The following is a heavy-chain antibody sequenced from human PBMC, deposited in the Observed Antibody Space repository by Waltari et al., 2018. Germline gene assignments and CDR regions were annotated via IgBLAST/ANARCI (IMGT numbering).Heavy chain of an antibody. Sequence: EVQLVESGGGLLQPGGSLRLSCVASGFTFSRHDMHWVRQATGKGLGWVSGVDMTGHPYYPDSVKGRFTISRENAKNSLFLQMNSLTAGDTAVYYCTREIPAPGYWYFDLWGRGTLVTVSS. CDR2: VDMTGHP. D-gene: IGHD6-13*01. V-gene: IGHV3-13*05. CDR1: GFTFSRHD. J-gene: IGHJ2*01. CDR3: TREIPAPGYWYFDL.